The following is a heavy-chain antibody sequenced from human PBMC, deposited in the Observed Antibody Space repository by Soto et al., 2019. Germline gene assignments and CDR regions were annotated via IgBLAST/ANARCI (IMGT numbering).Heavy chain of an antibody. D-gene: IGHD5-12*01. CDR3: ARAIHGYNYRVDF. CDR2: ITPVFETP. V-gene: IGHV1-69*01. Sequence: QVQLVQSGAEVKQPGSSVKVACKASGGTFTSDAISWVRQAPGQGLEWMGGITPVFETPNYAQKFQGRVTITADESTGTAYMELSSLRSEYTAVYYCARAIHGYNYRVDFWGQGTTVTVSS. J-gene: IGHJ6*02. CDR1: GGTFTSDA.